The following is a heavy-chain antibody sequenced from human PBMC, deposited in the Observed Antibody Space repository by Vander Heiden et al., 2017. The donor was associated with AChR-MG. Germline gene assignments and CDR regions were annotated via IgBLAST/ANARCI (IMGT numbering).Heavy chain of an antibody. J-gene: IGHJ3*02. CDR2: ISYDGSNK. V-gene: IGHV3-30-3*01. Sequence: QVQLVESGGGVVQPGRSLRLSCAASGFTFSSYARHWGRQAPGKGLEWVAVISYDGSNKYYADAVKGRFTISRDNSKNTLYLQMNSLRAEDTAVYYCARSLSRSAAFDIWGQGTMVTVSS. D-gene: IGHD3-3*01. CDR1: GFTFSSYA. CDR3: ARSLSRSAAFDI.